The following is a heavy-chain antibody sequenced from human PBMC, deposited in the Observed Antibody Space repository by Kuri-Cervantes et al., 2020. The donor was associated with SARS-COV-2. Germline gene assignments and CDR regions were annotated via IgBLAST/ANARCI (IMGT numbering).Heavy chain of an antibody. J-gene: IGHJ2*01. D-gene: IGHD6-6*01. CDR3: AQSRSIAARRPWYFDL. Sequence: SETLSLTCTVSGVSSRSHYWSWMWQPAMIGRIYTSGSSNYNPSLKSRVTMSVDTSKNQFSLKLSSVTAADTAVYYCAQSRSIAARRPWYFDLWGRGTLVTVSS. CDR2: IYTSGSS. CDR1: GVSSRSHY. V-gene: IGHV4-4*07.